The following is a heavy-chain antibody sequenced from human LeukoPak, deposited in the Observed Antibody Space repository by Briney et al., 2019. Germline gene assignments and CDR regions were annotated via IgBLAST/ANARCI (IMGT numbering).Heavy chain of an antibody. J-gene: IGHJ6*02. CDR3: ARLFCTSGSCKGLGMDV. D-gene: IGHD2-15*01. CDR2: FHSSGST. CDR1: GASISTFH. Sequence: PSETLSLTCTVSGASISTFHWSRIRQPPGKGLEWIGYFHSSGSTHYNPSLKSRVTISVDTSKNQFSLKLSSVTAADTAVYYCARLFCTSGSCKGLGMDVWGLGTTVTVSS. V-gene: IGHV4-59*01.